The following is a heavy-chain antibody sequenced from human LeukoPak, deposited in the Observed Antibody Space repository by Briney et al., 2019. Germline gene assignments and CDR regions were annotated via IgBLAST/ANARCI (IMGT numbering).Heavy chain of an antibody. Sequence: SETLSLTCTVSDDSISDYYRGWIRQPPGKGLEWIGSIYYSGSTYYNPSLKSRVTISVDTSKNQFSLKLSSVTAADTAVYYCARDLGGYYDSSGPDWNWGQGTLVTVSS. V-gene: IGHV4-38-2*02. CDR2: IYYSGST. D-gene: IGHD3-22*01. CDR3: ARDLGGYYDSSGPDWN. J-gene: IGHJ4*02. CDR1: DDSISDYY.